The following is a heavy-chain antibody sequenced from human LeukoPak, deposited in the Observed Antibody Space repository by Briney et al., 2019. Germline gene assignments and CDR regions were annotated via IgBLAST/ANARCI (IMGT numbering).Heavy chain of an antibody. Sequence: ASVKDSCKASRYTFTGYYRHWVRPAPGQGLEWMGWINPNSGGTNYAQKFQGTVTMTRDTSISTAYMELSRLRYDDTAVYYCARELIGSSWPIYYYYYYMDVWGKGTTVTVSS. D-gene: IGHD6-13*01. CDR3: ARELIGSSWPIYYYYYYMDV. CDR1: RYTFTGYY. J-gene: IGHJ6*03. CDR2: INPNSGGT. V-gene: IGHV1-2*02.